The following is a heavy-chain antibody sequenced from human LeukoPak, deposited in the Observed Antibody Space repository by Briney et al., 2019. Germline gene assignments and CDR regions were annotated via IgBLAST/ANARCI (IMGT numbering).Heavy chain of an antibody. D-gene: IGHD4-11*01. CDR2: IKQDGSEK. Sequence: PGGSLRLSCAASGFTFSSYWMSWVRQAPGKGLEWVANIKQDGSEKYYVDSVKGRCTISRDNAKNSLYLQMNSLRAEDTAVYYCARGANWLYSNYYYYMDVWGKGTTVTVSS. J-gene: IGHJ6*03. CDR1: GFTFSSYW. CDR3: ARGANWLYSNYYYYMDV. V-gene: IGHV3-7*01.